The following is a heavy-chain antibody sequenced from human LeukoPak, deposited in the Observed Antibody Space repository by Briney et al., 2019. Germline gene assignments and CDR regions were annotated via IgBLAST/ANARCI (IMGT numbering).Heavy chain of an antibody. Sequence: AGGFLRRSCAASGCIDNSNFMSWVRQAPGKGLEWVSVIYSGLSTFYAESVKGRLTISRDNTKKTLYLQMNSLRVEDTAVYYCALGLVTDYWGQGTLVTGSS. CDR3: ALGLVTDY. J-gene: IGHJ4*02. D-gene: IGHD3-9*01. CDR1: GCIDNSNF. V-gene: IGHV3-66*01. CDR2: IYSGLST.